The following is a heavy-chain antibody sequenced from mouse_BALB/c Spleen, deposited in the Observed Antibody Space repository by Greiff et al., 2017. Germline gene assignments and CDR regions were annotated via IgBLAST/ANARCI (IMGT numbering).Heavy chain of an antibody. CDR1: GYTFTSYW. J-gene: IGHJ2*01. D-gene: IGHD1-1*01. CDR3: ARGGFITTVVATDY. V-gene: IGHV1-87*01. CDR2: IYPGDGDT. Sequence: VQLQESGAELARPGASVKLSCKASGYTFTSYWMQWVKQRPGQGLEWIGAIYPGDGDTRYTQKFKGKATFTADTSSNTAYMQLSSLTSEDSAVYYCARGGFITTVVATDYWGQGTTLTVSS.